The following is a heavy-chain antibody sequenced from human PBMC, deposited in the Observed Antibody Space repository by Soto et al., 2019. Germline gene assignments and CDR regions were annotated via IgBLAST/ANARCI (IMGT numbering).Heavy chain of an antibody. Sequence: DVHLVESGGDLVQPGGSLRLSCAASGFTFGSYEMNWIRQAPGKGLEWISFINTRGTTTYSAGSVKGRFTISRDNAKNSLFLQMNSLRAEDTAVSYCASTVKDLDYWGQGTLVTVS. V-gene: IGHV3-48*03. CDR1: GFTFGSYE. D-gene: IGHD4-4*01. J-gene: IGHJ4*02. CDR3: ASTVKDLDY. CDR2: INTRGTTT.